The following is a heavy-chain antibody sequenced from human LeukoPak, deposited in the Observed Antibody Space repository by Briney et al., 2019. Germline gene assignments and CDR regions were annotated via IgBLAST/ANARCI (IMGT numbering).Heavy chain of an antibody. Sequence: GGSLRLSCVASGFTFSSFGMNWVRQAPGKGLEWVSSISSSGNYIYYADSVKGRFTISRDNAKNSLYLQMNSLRAEDTAVYYCARDSIQQQLVLEDRGYPYYFEHWGQGTLVTVSS. V-gene: IGHV3-21*01. J-gene: IGHJ4*02. CDR1: GFTFSSFG. CDR3: ARDSIQQQLVLEDRGYPYYFEH. D-gene: IGHD6-13*01. CDR2: ISSSGNYI.